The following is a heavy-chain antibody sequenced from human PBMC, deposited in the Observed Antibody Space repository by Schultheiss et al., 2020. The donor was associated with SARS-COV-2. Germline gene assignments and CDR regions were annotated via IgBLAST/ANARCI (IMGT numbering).Heavy chain of an antibody. CDR3: ARSVSYGYRLDY. CDR1: GGSISSYY. J-gene: IGHJ4*02. V-gene: IGHV4-59*01. D-gene: IGHD5-18*01. Sequence: SETLSLTCTVSGGSISSYYWSWIRQPPGKGLEWIAEINHSGSTNYNPSLKSRVTISVDTSKNQFSLKLSSVTAADTAVYYCARSVSYGYRLDYWGQGTLVTVSS. CDR2: INHSGST.